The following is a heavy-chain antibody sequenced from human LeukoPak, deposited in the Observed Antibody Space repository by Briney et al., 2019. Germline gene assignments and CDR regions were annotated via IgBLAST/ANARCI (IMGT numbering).Heavy chain of an antibody. CDR3: ASGRRFHYYYYYYMDV. CDR2: MNPNSGNT. V-gene: IGHV1-8*01. J-gene: IGHJ6*03. CDR1: GYTFTSYD. Sequence: ASVKVSCKASGYTFTSYDINWVRQATGQGLEWMGWMNPNSGNTGYAQKLQGRVTMTRNTSISTAYMELSSLRSEDTAVYYCASGRRFHYYYYYYMDVWGKGTTVTVSS.